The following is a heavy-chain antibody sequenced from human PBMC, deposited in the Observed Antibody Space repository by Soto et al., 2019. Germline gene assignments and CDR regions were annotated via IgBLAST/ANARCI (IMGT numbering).Heavy chain of an antibody. Sequence: GGSLRLSCAASGFTFSSYAISWVRQAPGKGLEWVSAISGSGSNTFYADSVKGRFTISRDNSKNTLYLQMNSLRAEDTALYYCVKRVIGYVPYFDYWGLGTLVTSPQ. D-gene: IGHD3-22*01. J-gene: IGHJ4*02. CDR1: GFTFSSYA. V-gene: IGHV3-23*01. CDR3: VKRVIGYVPYFDY. CDR2: ISGSGSNT.